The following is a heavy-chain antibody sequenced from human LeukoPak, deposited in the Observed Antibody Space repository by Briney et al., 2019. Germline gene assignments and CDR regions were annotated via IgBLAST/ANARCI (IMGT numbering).Heavy chain of an antibody. Sequence: GGSLRLSCAVSGFTFDDYAMHWVRAAPGKGLEWVSGISWNSGSIGYADSVKGRFTISRDNAKNSLYLHMNSLRTEDTALYYCAKSYGYKGQESSLFDYWGQGTLVTVSS. V-gene: IGHV3-9*01. CDR1: GFTFDDYA. D-gene: IGHD5-24*01. J-gene: IGHJ4*02. CDR2: ISWNSGSI. CDR3: AKSYGYKGQESSLFDY.